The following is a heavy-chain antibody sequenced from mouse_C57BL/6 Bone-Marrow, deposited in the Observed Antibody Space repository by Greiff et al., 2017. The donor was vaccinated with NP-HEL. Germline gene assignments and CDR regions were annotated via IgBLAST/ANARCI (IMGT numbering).Heavy chain of an antibody. J-gene: IGHJ2*01. CDR2: ITHSGET. CDR1: GFPITSGYY. CDR3: AGDSSGYGDFDY. D-gene: IGHD3-2*02. Sequence: KLLESGPGLVKPSQSLILTCSITGFPITSGYYWFWIRQPPGKPLEWMGYITHSGETFYNPSFQSPPSITRETSKNQSFLQLNAVTTEDTAMYYCAGDSSGYGDFDYWGRGTTLTVSS. V-gene: IGHV12-3*01.